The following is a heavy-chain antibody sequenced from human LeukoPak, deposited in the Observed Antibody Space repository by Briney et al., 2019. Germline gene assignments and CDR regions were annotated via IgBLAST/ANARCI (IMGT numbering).Heavy chain of an antibody. CDR1: GFTFSSYA. D-gene: IGHD6-6*01. CDR2: ISYDGSNK. J-gene: IGHJ4*02. CDR3: ARVITRYSSSYLDY. V-gene: IGHV3-30-3*01. Sequence: GGSLRLSCAASGFTFSSYAMHWVRQAPGKGLEWVAVISYDGSNKYYADSVKGRFTISRDNSKNTLYLQMNSLRAGDTAVYYCARVITRYSSSYLDYWGQGTLVTVSS.